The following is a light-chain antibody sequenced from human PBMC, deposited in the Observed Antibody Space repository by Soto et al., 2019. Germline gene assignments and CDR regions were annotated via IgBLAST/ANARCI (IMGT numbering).Light chain of an antibody. Sequence: QSALTQPASVSESPGQSITIPCTGTSSDIGGYNYVSWYQHHSGKAPKLLIYDVTNRPSGVSTRFSGSKSGNTASLTISGLQADDEANYYCSSYTSSSPLVVFGGGTKLTVL. CDR1: SSDIGGYNY. CDR3: SSYTSSSPLVV. CDR2: DVT. J-gene: IGLJ2*01. V-gene: IGLV2-14*03.